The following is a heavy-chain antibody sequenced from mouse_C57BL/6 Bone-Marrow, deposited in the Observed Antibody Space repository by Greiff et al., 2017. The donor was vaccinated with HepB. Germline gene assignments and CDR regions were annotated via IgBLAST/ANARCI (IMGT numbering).Heavy chain of an antibody. CDR3: TRPLTSHFDY. D-gene: IGHD5-1*01. CDR2: IRNKANNPAT. J-gene: IGHJ2*01. CDR1: GFTFSDAW. V-gene: IGHV6-6*01. Sequence: EVKLVESGGGLVQPGGSMKLSCAASGFTFSDAWMDWVRQSPEKGLEWVAEIRNKANNPATYYAESVKGRFTISRDDSKSSVYLQMNSLRAEDTGIYYCTRPLTSHFDYWGQGTTLTVSS.